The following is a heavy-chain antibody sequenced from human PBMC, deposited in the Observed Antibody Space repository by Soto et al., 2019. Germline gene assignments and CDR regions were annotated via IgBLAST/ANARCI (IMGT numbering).Heavy chain of an antibody. D-gene: IGHD5-18*01. CDR3: ARISSVDPYGYVNGGLDV. CDR1: GGSIRSYY. Sequence: SETLSLTCSVSGGSIRSYYWSWIRQSPEKGLEWIGYFYHSGNSNYNPSLKSRVTISVDTSKNQPSLSLRSVTAADTAVYFCARISSVDPYGYVNGGLDVWGQGTTVTVSS. J-gene: IGHJ6*02. V-gene: IGHV4-59*01. CDR2: FYHSGNS.